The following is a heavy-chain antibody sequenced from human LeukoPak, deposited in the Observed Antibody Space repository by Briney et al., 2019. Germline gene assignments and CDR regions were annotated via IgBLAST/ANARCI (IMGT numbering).Heavy chain of an antibody. Sequence: PGGSLRLSCGASGFTFSNYAMTWVRQAPGKGLEWVSTICCKDCGSYNADSVKGRFTISRDNSKNTLYLQMSSLRAEDTAVYYCVKGPYYYDSSGYLYYFDYWGQGTLVTVSS. V-gene: IGHV3-23*01. J-gene: IGHJ4*02. CDR1: GFTFSNYA. CDR2: ICCKDCGS. D-gene: IGHD3-22*01. CDR3: VKGPYYYDSSGYLYYFDY.